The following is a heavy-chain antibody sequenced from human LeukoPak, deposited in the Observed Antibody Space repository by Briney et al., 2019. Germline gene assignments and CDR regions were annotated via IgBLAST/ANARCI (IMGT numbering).Heavy chain of an antibody. CDR1: GYTFTGYY. CDR2: INPNSGGT. V-gene: IGHV1-2*02. CDR3: ARDLGQRGRMDV. Sequence: GGSLRLSCAASGYTFTGYYMHWVRQAPGQGLEWMGWINPNSGGTNYAQKFQGRVTMTRDTSISTAYMELSRLRSDDTAVYYCARDLGQRGRMDVWGKGTTVTVSS. D-gene: IGHD3-10*01. J-gene: IGHJ6*04.